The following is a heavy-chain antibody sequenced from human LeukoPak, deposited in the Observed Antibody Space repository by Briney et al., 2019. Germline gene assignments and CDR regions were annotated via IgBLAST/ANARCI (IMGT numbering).Heavy chain of an antibody. J-gene: IGHJ2*01. CDR3: ARGSYGGTSNWYFDL. CDR1: GYTFTSYA. V-gene: IGHV1-3*04. CDR2: INTGIGDT. Sequence: GASVTVSFTASGYTFTSYAIHRVRQAPGQRLEWMGWINTGIGDTKYSQKFQGRVTVTWDTSASTAYMELSSLRSEDTAVYYCARGSYGGTSNWYFDLWGRGTLVALSS. D-gene: IGHD4-23*01.